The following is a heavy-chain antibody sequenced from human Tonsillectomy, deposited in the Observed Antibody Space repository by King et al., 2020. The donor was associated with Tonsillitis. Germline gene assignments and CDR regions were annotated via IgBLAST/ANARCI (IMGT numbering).Heavy chain of an antibody. V-gene: IGHV4-34*01. J-gene: IGHJ4*02. CDR1: GGSFSGYY. CDR3: ARGKGFGESKAVGY. Sequence: VQLQQWGAGLLKPSETLSLTCAVYGGSFSGYYWSWIRQPPGKGLEWIGEINHSGSTNYNPSLKSRVPISVDTSKNQFSLKLSTVTAADAAVYYCARGKGFGESKAVGYWGQGTLVTVSS. D-gene: IGHD3-10*01. CDR2: INHSGST.